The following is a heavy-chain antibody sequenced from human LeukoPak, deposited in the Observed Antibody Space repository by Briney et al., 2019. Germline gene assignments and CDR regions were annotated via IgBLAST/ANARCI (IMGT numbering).Heavy chain of an antibody. J-gene: IGHJ4*02. V-gene: IGHV3-30-3*01. CDR3: ARDWRSAVVPAGPEF. Sequence: GGSLRLSCAASGFTFSSYAMHWVRQAPGKGLEWVAVISYDGSNKYYADSVKGRFTISRDNSKNTQYLQMNSLRAEDTAVYYCARDWRSAVVPAGPEFWGQGTLVTVSS. CDR1: GFTFSSYA. D-gene: IGHD2-2*01. CDR2: ISYDGSNK.